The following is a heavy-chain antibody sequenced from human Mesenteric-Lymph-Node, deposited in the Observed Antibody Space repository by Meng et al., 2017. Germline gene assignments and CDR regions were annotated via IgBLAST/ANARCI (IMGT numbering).Heavy chain of an antibody. CDR3: ARLAPMVLYYYYYGMDV. Sequence: ASVKVSCKASGYTFTSYYMHWMRQAPGQGLERMGIINPSGGSTSYAQKFQGRVTMTRDTSTSTVYMELSSLRSEDTAVYYCARLAPMVLYYYYYGMDVWGQGTTVTVSS. CDR1: GYTFTSYY. D-gene: IGHD3-10*01. CDR2: INPSGGST. J-gene: IGHJ6*02. V-gene: IGHV1-46*01.